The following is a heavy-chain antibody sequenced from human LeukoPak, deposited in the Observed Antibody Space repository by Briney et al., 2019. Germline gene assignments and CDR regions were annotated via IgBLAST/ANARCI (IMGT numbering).Heavy chain of an antibody. CDR3: ARKGGYYDSSGYYYY. J-gene: IGHJ4*02. D-gene: IGHD3-22*01. CDR2: INHSGST. Sequence: SETLSLTCAVYGGSFSGYYWSWIRQPPGKGLEWIGEINHSGSTNYNPSLKSRVTISVDTPKNQFSLKLSSVTAADTAVYYCARKGGYYDSSGYYYYWGQGTLVTVSS. CDR1: GGSFSGYY. V-gene: IGHV4-34*01.